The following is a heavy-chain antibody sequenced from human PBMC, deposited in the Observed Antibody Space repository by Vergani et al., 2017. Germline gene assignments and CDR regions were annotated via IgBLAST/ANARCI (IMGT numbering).Heavy chain of an antibody. D-gene: IGHD3-9*01. J-gene: IGHJ4*02. V-gene: IGHV3-21*03. CDR2: ISSSNSYI. Sequence: EVLLVESGGGLVQPEESLRLSCAASGFTFSSYSMNWVRQAPGKGLEWVSSISSSNSYIYYADSVKGRFTISRDDSKNTLYLQMNSLKTEDTAVYYCTTPTKWELRYYFDYWGQGTLVTVSS. CDR3: TTPTKWELRYYFDY. CDR1: GFTFSSYS.